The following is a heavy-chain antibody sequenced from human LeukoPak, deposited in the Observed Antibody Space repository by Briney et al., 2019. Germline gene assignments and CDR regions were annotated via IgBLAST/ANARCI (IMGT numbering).Heavy chain of an antibody. CDR1: GYTFIDHY. Sequence: ASVKVSCKPSGYTFIDHYLHWVRQAPGQGLESLGWIDPDTGDTNYPQKFQGRVTMSRDTSISTAYMELNRLRSDDTAVYYCARAGHNSNSGGYDFWGLGTLVTVS. J-gene: IGHJ4*02. CDR2: IDPDTGDT. D-gene: IGHD3-22*01. V-gene: IGHV1-2*02. CDR3: ARAGHNSNSGGYDF.